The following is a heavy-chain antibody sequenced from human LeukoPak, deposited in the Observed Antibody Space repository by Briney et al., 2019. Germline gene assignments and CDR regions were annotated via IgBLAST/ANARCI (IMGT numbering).Heavy chain of an antibody. CDR2: ISYKGNT. D-gene: IGHD5-12*01. V-gene: IGHV1-18*01. J-gene: IGHJ4*02. CDR3: ARDRVAYSGYAQPFDY. Sequence: ASVKVSCKTSGYTFSNFGIIWVRQAPGQGLEWMGRISYKGNTNYTHKPQGRVTMTTDTSTSTAYMELRSLRSDDTAVYYCARDRVAYSGYAQPFDYWGQGTLVTVSS. CDR1: GYTFSNFG.